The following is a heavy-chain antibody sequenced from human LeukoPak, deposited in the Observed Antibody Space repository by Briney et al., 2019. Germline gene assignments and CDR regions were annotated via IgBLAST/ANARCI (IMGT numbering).Heavy chain of an antibody. D-gene: IGHD3-10*02. CDR3: AELGITMIGGV. CDR1: GFTFSRYW. J-gene: IGHJ6*04. CDR2: ISISGSTI. Sequence: GGSLRVSCVVSGFTFSRYWMSWVRQAPGKGLEWVSYISISGSTIYYADSVKGRFTISRDNAKNSLYLQMNSLRAEDTAVYYCAELGITMIGGVWGKGTTVTISS. V-gene: IGHV3-48*03.